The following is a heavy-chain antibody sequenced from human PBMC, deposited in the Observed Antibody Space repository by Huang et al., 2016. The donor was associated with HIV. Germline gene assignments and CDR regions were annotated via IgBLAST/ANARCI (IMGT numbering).Heavy chain of an antibody. CDR2: VNHSGST. CDR3: ARSRLMSWIAARGWFFDL. J-gene: IGHJ2*01. CDR1: GGPFSGYY. V-gene: IGHV4-34*02. D-gene: IGHD2-15*01. Sequence: QMQLPSWGAGLLKPSETLFLTCALYGGPFSGYYWIWVRQPPGKALEWIGEVNHSGSTDYDPDLKSRVSISVDTSENQFALKLSAMTAADAAVYYCARSRLMSWIAARGWFFDLWGRGTLVTVSS.